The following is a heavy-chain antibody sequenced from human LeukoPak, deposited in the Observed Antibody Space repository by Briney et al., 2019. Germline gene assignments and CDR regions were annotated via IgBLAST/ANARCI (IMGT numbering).Heavy chain of an antibody. CDR2: IHPNSGAT. Sequence: GASVKVSCKASGYTFTDYYLHWVRHASRQGLEWMGWIHPNSGATTYAQKFQGRVSMTRDTSINTVFMELSGLTFDDTAVYYCSREDFWGQGTLVTVSS. J-gene: IGHJ4*02. CDR3: SREDF. V-gene: IGHV1-2*02. CDR1: GYTFTDYY.